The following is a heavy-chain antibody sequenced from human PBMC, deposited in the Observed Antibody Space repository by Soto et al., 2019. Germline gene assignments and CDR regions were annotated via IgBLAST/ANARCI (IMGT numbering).Heavy chain of an antibody. CDR3: ARDTYYYGSGSYSP. V-gene: IGHV3-21*01. Sequence: EVQLVESGGGLVKPGGSLRLSCAASGFTFSSYSMNWVRQAPGMGLEWVSSISSSSSYIYYADSVKGRFTISRDNAKNSLYLQMNSLRVEDTAVYYCARDTYYYGSGSYSPWGQGTLVTVSS. J-gene: IGHJ5*02. CDR1: GFTFSSYS. CDR2: ISSSSSYI. D-gene: IGHD3-10*01.